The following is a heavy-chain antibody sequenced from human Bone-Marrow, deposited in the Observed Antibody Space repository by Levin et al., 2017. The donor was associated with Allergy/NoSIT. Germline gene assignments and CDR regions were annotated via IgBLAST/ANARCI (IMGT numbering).Heavy chain of an antibody. CDR1: GFTFSSYW. Sequence: GGSLRLSCAASGFTFSSYWMHWVRQAPGKGLVWVSRINSDGSSTSYADSVKGRFTISRDNAKNTLYLQMNSLRAEDTAVYYCARDGRDDWPEYYYGMDVWGQGTTVTVSS. D-gene: IGHD3-9*01. CDR3: ARDGRDDWPEYYYGMDV. V-gene: IGHV3-74*01. CDR2: INSDGSST. J-gene: IGHJ6*02.